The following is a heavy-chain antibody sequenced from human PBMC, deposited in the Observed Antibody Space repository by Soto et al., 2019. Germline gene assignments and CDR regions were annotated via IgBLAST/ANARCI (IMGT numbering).Heavy chain of an antibody. V-gene: IGHV4-59*01. J-gene: IGHJ4*02. CDR2: IYFSGST. CDR1: GGSISSYY. CDR3: ARVYAYYFDY. D-gene: IGHD2-8*01. Sequence: SETLSLTCTVSGGSISSYYWNWIRQPPGKGLEWIGYIYFSGSTNYNPSLKSRVSISVDMSKNQFSLKLSSVTAADTAVYYCARVYAYYFDYWGQGTLVTVSS.